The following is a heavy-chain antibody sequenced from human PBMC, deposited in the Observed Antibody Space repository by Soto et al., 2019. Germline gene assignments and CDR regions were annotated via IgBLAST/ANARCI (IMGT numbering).Heavy chain of an antibody. CDR3: ARSYYYDSSGYYRSFFQH. CDR1: GFTFSSYG. D-gene: IGHD3-22*01. Sequence: QAQLVESGGGVVQPGRSLRLSCAASGFTFSSYGVHWVRQAPGKGLEGVAVIWYDGSNKYYADSVKGRFTISRDNSKNTLYLQMNSLRAEDTAVYYCARSYYYDSSGYYRSFFQHWGQGTLVTVSS. CDR2: IWYDGSNK. J-gene: IGHJ1*01. V-gene: IGHV3-33*01.